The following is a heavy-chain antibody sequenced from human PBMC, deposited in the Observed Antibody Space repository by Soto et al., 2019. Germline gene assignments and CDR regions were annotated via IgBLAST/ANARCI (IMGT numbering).Heavy chain of an antibody. D-gene: IGHD2-2*01. V-gene: IGHV4-30-2*01. Sequence: PSETLSLTCAVSGGSISSGGYSWSWIRQPPGKGPELIGYIYHSASTYYNPSLKSRVTISVDRSKNQFSLKLSSVTAADTAVYYCARGGRGSTSPLLVYYYGMDVWGQGTTVTVSS. CDR1: GGSISSGGYS. J-gene: IGHJ6*02. CDR2: IYHSAST. CDR3: ARGGRGSTSPLLVYYYGMDV.